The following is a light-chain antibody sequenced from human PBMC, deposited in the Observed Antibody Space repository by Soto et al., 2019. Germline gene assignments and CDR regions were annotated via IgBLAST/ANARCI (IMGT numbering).Light chain of an antibody. J-gene: IGLJ2*01. CDR3: SSYTSSTTVV. CDR1: SSDVGGYNY. Sequence: QSALTQPASVSGSPGQSITISCTGTSSDVGGYNYVSWYQQYPGKAPKLIIYDVSNRPSGVSNRFSGSKSGNTAYLTISGLQAEDEAEYHCSSYTSSTTVVFGGGTKLTVL. V-gene: IGLV2-14*03. CDR2: DVS.